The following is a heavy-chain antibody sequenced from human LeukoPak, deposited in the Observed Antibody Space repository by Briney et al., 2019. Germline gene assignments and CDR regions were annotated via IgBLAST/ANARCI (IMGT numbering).Heavy chain of an antibody. CDR2: INHSGST. D-gene: IGHD2/OR15-2a*01. CDR3: ATQILLCHYY. Sequence: PSETLSLTCAVYGGSFTNYYWSWIRQPPGKGLEWIGEINHSGSTKYNPSLKSRVTISIDTSKNQFSLNLSSVTAADTAVYYCATQILLCHYYWGQGTLVTVSS. J-gene: IGHJ4*02. CDR1: GGSFTNYY. V-gene: IGHV4-34*01.